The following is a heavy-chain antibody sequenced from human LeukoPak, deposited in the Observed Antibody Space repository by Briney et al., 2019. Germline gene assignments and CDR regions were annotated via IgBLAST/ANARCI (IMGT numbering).Heavy chain of an antibody. Sequence: NPSGTLSLTCAVSGGSISSSNWWSWVRQPPGKGLEWIGEIYHSGSTNYNPSLKSRVTISVDKSKNQFSLKLSSVTAADTAVYYCARDYGGNSGTGALDIWAKGQWSPSLQ. CDR1: GGSISSSNW. CDR2: IYHSGST. D-gene: IGHD4-23*01. V-gene: IGHV4-4*02. J-gene: IGHJ3*02. CDR3: ARDYGGNSGTGALDI.